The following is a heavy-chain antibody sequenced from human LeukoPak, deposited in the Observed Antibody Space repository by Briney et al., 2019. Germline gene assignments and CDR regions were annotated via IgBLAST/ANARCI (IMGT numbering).Heavy chain of an antibody. J-gene: IGHJ6*03. V-gene: IGHV4-34*01. D-gene: IGHD5-18*01. CDR1: GGSFSGYY. CDR3: ARGLNTYSYGYASRYYYYYYYMDV. Sequence: TSETLSLTCAVYGGSFSGYYWSWIRQPPGKGLEWIGEINHSGSTNYNPSLKSRVTISVDTSKNQFSLKLSSVTAADTAVYYCARGLNTYSYGYASRYYYYYYYMDVWGKGTTVTVSS. CDR2: INHSGST.